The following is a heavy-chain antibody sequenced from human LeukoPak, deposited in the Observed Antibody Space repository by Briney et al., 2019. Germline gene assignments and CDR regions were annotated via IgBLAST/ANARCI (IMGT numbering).Heavy chain of an antibody. CDR2: IFYSGST. V-gene: IGHV4-39*01. D-gene: IGHD3-10*01. CDR1: GGSISSSHYY. J-gene: IGHJ4*02. Sequence: SETLSLTCTVSGGSISSSHYYWGWIRQPPGKGLEWIGSIFYSGSTYYNSSIKSRATISVDTSKNQFSLKLRSVTAADTAVYYCASTLTYSYGSGSYYIDCWGQGTLVTVSS. CDR3: ASTLTYSYGSGSYYIDC.